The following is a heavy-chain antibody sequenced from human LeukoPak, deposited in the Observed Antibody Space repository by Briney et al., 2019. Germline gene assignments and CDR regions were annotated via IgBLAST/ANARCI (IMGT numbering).Heavy chain of an antibody. CDR1: GFTFSSYA. CDR2: ISGSGGST. D-gene: IGHD4-23*01. V-gene: IGHV3-23*01. J-gene: IGHJ4*02. Sequence: GGSLRLSCAASGFTFSSYAMSWVRQAPGKGLEWVSAISGSGGSTYYADSVKGRFTISRDNAKNSRYLQMNSLRAEDTAVYYCASAPVGSVDYWGQGTLVTVSS. CDR3: ASAPVGSVDY.